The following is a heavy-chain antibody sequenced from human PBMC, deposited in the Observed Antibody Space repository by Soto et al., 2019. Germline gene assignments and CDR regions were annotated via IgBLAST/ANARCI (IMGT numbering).Heavy chain of an antibody. J-gene: IGHJ4*02. Sequence: EVQLVESGGGLAQPGGSLRLSCVVSGFSLGSYEMDWIRQAPGKGLEWVAYLSSSGGTIYYTDSVKGRFTISRDSAKNSLFLQMNSLRVEDTAVYYCAKGWPLENSVWYGPFDYWGQGTLVTVSS. CDR1: GFSLGSYE. CDR2: LSSSGGTI. CDR3: AKGWPLENSVWYGPFDY. D-gene: IGHD6-19*01. V-gene: IGHV3-48*03.